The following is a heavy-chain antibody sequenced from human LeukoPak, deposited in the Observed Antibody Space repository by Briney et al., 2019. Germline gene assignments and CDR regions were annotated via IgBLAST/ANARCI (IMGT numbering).Heavy chain of an antibody. D-gene: IGHD2-21*01. CDR2: ISHSGST. CDR1: SYSISSVYY. J-gene: IGHJ4*02. V-gene: IGHV4-38-2*02. Sequence: SETLSLTCTVSSYSISSVYYGGWIRQPPGKGLEWIATISHSGSTYYTPYLKSRLTISLDTSKNQFPLKLSSVTAADTAVYYCARVNAPVATFDYWGQGALVTVSS. CDR3: ARVNAPVATFDY.